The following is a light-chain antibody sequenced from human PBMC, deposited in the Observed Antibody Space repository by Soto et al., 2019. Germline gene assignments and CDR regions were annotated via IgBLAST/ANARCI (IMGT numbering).Light chain of an antibody. CDR3: QSYASSRSAYV. Sequence: QSVLTQPPSVSGAPGQRVTISCTGSSSNIGAGYDVHWFQQFPGTAPKLLIYSSYNRPSGVPDRFSGSKSGTSASLAITGLQAEDEAEVDCQSYASSRSAYVFGTGTKLTVL. V-gene: IGLV1-40*01. CDR1: SSNIGAGYD. CDR2: SSY. J-gene: IGLJ1*01.